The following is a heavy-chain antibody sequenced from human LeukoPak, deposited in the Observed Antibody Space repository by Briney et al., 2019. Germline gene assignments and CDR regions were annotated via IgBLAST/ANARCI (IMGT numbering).Heavy chain of an antibody. CDR2: ISSSSSYI. D-gene: IGHD3-22*01. J-gene: IGHJ4*02. CDR3: ARDTPGTTYYYDSSGYFPDYFDY. V-gene: IGHV3-21*01. Sequence: GGSLRLSCAASGFTFSSYSMNWVRQAPGKGLEWVSSISSSSSYIYYADSVKGRFTISRDNAKNSLYLQMNSLRAEDTAVYYCARDTPGTTYYYDSSGYFPDYFDYWGQGTLVTVSP. CDR1: GFTFSSYS.